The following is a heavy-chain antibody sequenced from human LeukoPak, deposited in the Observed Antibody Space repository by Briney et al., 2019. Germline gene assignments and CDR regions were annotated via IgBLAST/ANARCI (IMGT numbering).Heavy chain of an antibody. V-gene: IGHV4-59*01. CDR3: ARGYYDSSGYSNAFDI. CDR2: IHQNGST. J-gene: IGHJ3*02. D-gene: IGHD3-22*01. Sequence: SETLSLTCSVSGVTISSSYWSWIRQPPGKGLEWIGFIHQNGSTNYNPSLKSRVTMSVDTSKNQFSLQMRSVTAADTAVYYCARGYYDSSGYSNAFDIWGQGTMVAV. CDR1: GVTISSSY.